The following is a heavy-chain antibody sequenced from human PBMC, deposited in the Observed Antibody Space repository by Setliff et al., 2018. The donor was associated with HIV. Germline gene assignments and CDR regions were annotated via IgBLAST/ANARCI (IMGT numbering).Heavy chain of an antibody. CDR1: GGSLSGYY. CDR2: INHSGST. Sequence: LSLTCAVYGGSLSGYYWSWIRQPPGKGLEWFGEINHSGSTNYNPALKSRVTLSVDTSKNQFSLKLESMTAADTAIDYWARESLAVGTRWFDPWGQGTLVTVS. V-gene: IGHV4-34*01. CDR3: ARESLAVGTRWFDP. J-gene: IGHJ5*02. D-gene: IGHD6-13*01.